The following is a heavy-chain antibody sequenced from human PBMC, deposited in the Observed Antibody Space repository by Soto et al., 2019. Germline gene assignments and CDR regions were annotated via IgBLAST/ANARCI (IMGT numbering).Heavy chain of an antibody. V-gene: IGHV3-30*09. Sequence: QVQLVESGGGVVQPGGSLRLSCKASGFTFTSYAIHWVRQAPGKGLEWVSVISPDGVNKHSAESVRGRFVISRDNSKNTVHPEMNRLRLDDTAVYFCARRLTTTVSALGYWGQGSLVNVSS. CDR3: ARRLTTTVSALGY. D-gene: IGHD4-4*01. CDR1: GFTFTSYA. CDR2: ISPDGVNK. J-gene: IGHJ4*02.